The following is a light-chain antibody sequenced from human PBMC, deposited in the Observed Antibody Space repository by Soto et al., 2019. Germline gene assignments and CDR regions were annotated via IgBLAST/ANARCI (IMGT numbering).Light chain of an antibody. V-gene: IGKV1D-16*01. CDR1: QGLSRW. CDR2: AAS. J-gene: IGKJ1*01. Sequence: DIQMTQSPASLSASVGVRVTITCRASQGLSRWLAWYQQRPGKGPKCLIYAASVLQSGVPSRFSGSGSGTEFTLTINSLQPEDFATYYCQQYKTYPWTFGQGTKVEVK. CDR3: QQYKTYPWT.